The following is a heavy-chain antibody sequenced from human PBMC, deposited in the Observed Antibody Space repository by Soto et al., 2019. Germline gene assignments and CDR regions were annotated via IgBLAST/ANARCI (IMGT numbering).Heavy chain of an antibody. CDR2: IYDSGSP. CDR1: GGSVSVYY. D-gene: IGHD3-3*01. V-gene: IGHV4-59*02. CDR3: ASGVGSRHPRD. J-gene: IGHJ4*02. Sequence: SEPLSLTCTISGGSVSVYYWSWIRQPPGQALEWIGYIYDSGSPYYNPSFRSRVIISADTSKNEISLKLTSATAADTAVYYCASGVGSRHPRDWGRATLVTVSS.